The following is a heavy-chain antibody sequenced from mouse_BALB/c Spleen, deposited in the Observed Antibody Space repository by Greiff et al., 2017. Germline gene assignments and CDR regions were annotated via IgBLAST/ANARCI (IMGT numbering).Heavy chain of an antibody. Sequence: QVQLQQSGAELVRPGSSVKISCTASGYAFSSYWMNWVKQRPGQGLEWIGQIYPGDGDTNYNGKFKGKATLTADKSSSTAYMQLSSLTSEDSAVYFCANLGGYAMDYWGQGTSVTVSS. CDR2: IYPGDGDT. D-gene: IGHD3-3*01. V-gene: IGHV1-80*01. CDR3: ANLGGYAMDY. J-gene: IGHJ4*01. CDR1: GYAFSSYW.